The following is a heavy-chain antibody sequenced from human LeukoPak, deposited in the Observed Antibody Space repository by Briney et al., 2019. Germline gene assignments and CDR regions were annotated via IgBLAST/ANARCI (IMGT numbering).Heavy chain of an antibody. D-gene: IGHD3-9*01. Sequence: GGSLRLSCAASGFTFSNAWMSWVRQAPGKGLEWVSSISGSGGSTYYADSVKGRFTISRDNSKNTLYLQMNSLRAEDTAVYYCAKPVRGYFGMNNPQDYWGQGTLVTVSS. V-gene: IGHV3-23*01. J-gene: IGHJ4*02. CDR2: ISGSGGST. CDR1: GFTFSNAW. CDR3: AKPVRGYFGMNNPQDY.